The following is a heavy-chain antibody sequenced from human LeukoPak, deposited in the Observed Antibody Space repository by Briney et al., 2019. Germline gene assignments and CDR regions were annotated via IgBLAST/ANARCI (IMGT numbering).Heavy chain of an antibody. CDR2: ISYDGSSK. D-gene: IGHD5-18*01. Sequence: GGSLRLSCAASGFTFSNYAMSWVRQAPGKGLEWVAAISYDGSSKYYSDSVRGRFTISRDNSKNTLYLQMNSLRVEDTAVYYCARDGGQLYWFSDLWGRGTLVTVSS. V-gene: IGHV3-30*14. CDR1: GFTFSNYA. J-gene: IGHJ2*01. CDR3: ARDGGQLYWFSDL.